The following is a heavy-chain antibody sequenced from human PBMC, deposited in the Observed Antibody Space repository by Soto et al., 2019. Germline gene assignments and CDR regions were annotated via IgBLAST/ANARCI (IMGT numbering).Heavy chain of an antibody. CDR2: ISYDGSNK. V-gene: IGHV3-30*18. Sequence: QVQLVESGGGVVQPGRSLRLSCAASGFTFSSYGRHWVRQAPGKGLEWVAVISYDGSNKYYADSVKGRFTISRDNSKNTLYLQMNSLRAEDTAVYYCAKDGHDYGDYSYWYFDLWGRGTLVTVSS. CDR1: GFTFSSYG. J-gene: IGHJ2*01. D-gene: IGHD4-17*01. CDR3: AKDGHDYGDYSYWYFDL.